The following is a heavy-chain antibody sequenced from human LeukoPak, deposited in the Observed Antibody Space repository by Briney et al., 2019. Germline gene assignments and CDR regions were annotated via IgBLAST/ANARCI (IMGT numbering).Heavy chain of an antibody. Sequence: GGSLRLSCAVSGFTFSTYAIHWVRQAQGKGLEWVAIISYGENPYSYADSVQGRFTISRDNSQSTVHLQMNSLRPEDTAAYFCARNHFNQNVFDIWGQGTMVTVSS. CDR1: GFTFSTYA. J-gene: IGHJ3*02. V-gene: IGHV3-30*01. CDR2: ISYGENPY. CDR3: ARNHFNQNVFDI. D-gene: IGHD1-14*01.